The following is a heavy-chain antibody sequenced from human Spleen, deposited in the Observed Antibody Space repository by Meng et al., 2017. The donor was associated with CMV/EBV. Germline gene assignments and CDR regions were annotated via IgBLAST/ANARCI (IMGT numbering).Heavy chain of an antibody. V-gene: IGHV1-2*02. CDR3: ARNGDILTGESYYFDY. Sequence: QVQLVQSGAGVQKPGASVKVSCKASGYTFTGYYMHWVRQAPGQGLEWMGWINPNSGGTNYAQKFQGRVTMTRDTSISTAYMELSRLRSDDTAVYYCARNGDILTGESYYFDYWGQGTLVTVSS. J-gene: IGHJ4*02. CDR2: INPNSGGT. D-gene: IGHD3-9*01. CDR1: GYTFTGYY.